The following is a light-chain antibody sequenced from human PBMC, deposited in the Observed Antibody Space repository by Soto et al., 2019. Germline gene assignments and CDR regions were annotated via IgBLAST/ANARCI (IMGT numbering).Light chain of an antibody. J-gene: IGKJ5*01. Sequence: EIVLTQSPATRSLSPGERATLSCRASQSVRSDLAWYQQKPGQAPRLLIYDASSRATGIPDRFSGGGSGTDFTLTISSLKSEDYAVYYCQQYNSWPPITFGQGTRLEIK. CDR2: DAS. CDR3: QQYNSWPPIT. CDR1: QSVRSD. V-gene: IGKV3-11*01.